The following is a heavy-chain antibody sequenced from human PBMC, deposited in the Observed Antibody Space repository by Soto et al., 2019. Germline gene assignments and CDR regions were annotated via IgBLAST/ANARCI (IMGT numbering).Heavy chain of an antibody. CDR1: GGSINSSSFY. V-gene: IGHV4-39*01. CDR2: IYHVGTT. Sequence: TSETLYLSSTVYGGSINSSSFYWGWIRQPPGKGLEWIGSIYHVGTTYYNPSLKSRVTISVDTSKSQFSLNLYSVTAADTAVYHCARGGYCTVDSCLLSWGPGTLVTVSA. D-gene: IGHD3-3*01. CDR3: ARGGYCTVDSCLLS. J-gene: IGHJ4*02.